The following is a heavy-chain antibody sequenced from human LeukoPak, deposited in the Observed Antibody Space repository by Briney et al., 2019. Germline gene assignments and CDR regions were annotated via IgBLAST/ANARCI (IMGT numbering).Heavy chain of an antibody. CDR3: ARRISLRFDAFAV. CDR1: GFTVTDYA. J-gene: IGHJ3*01. CDR2: MSDVGPNT. V-gene: IGHV3-23*01. Sequence: GGSLRLSCAASGFTVTDYAMTWVRQSPGKGLEWVSSMSDVGPNTYYADSVKGRFTIYRDTSKNHLFLQMNSLRAEDPALYFCARRISLRFDAFAVWGPGTVVTVSS.